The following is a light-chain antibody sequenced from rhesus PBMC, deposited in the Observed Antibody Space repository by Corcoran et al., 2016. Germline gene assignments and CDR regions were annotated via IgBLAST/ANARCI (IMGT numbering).Light chain of an antibody. Sequence: EIVMTQSPATLSLSPGERATLSCRASQSVSSNLAWYQQKPGQAPRIVIYGASSRATGIPDRFSGSGSGTEFTLTISRLETEDFAVYYCQQYSNRWTFGQGTKVEIK. V-gene: IGKV3-42*03. CDR2: GAS. CDR1: QSVSSN. J-gene: IGKJ1*01. CDR3: QQYSNRWT.